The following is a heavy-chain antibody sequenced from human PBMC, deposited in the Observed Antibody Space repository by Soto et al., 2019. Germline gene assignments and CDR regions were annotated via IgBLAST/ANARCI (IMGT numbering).Heavy chain of an antibody. CDR3: ARLNSGSGSHYYALDI. CDR1: GFSLSNGRSG. D-gene: IGHD1-7*01. Sequence: QVTLKESGPVLVKPTEKLTLTCNISGFSLSNGRSGVSGIRHPPGKALEWLAHFFSDAERSYSTSMQCRLTLSKVTSGTQVVLSMTNMVTPESVTYYWARLNSGSGSHYYALDIWCHVPTVTVAS. CDR2: FFSDAER. V-gene: IGHV2-26*03. J-gene: IGHJ6*02.